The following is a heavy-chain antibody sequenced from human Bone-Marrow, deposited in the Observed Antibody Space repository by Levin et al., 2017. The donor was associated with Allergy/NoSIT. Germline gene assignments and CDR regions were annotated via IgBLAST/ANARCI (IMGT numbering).Heavy chain of an antibody. J-gene: IGHJ6*03. CDR2: INHSGST. V-gene: IGHV4-34*01. D-gene: IGHD5-12*01. CDR3: ARGSRTVRRGYSGYEARGWDYYYYMDV. Sequence: SETLSLTCAVYGGSFSGYYWSWIRQPPGKGLEWIGEINHSGSTNYNPSLKSRVTISVDTSKNQFSLKLSSVTAADTAVYYCARGSRTVRRGYSGYEARGWDYYYYMDVWGKGTTVTVSS. CDR1: GGSFSGYY.